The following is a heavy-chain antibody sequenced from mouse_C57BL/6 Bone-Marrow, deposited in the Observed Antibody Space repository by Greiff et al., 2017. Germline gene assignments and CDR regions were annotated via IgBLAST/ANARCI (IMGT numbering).Heavy chain of an antibody. CDR3: ARLLDGSSYNYAMDY. Sequence: QVQLQQPGAELVRPGSSVKLSCKASGYTFTSSWMDWVKQRPGQGLEWIGNIYPSDSETHYNQKFKDKATLTVDKSSSTAYMQLSSLTSEDSAVYYWARLLDGSSYNYAMDYWGQGTSVTVSS. D-gene: IGHD1-1*01. CDR1: GYTFTSSW. V-gene: IGHV1-61*01. J-gene: IGHJ4*01. CDR2: IYPSDSET.